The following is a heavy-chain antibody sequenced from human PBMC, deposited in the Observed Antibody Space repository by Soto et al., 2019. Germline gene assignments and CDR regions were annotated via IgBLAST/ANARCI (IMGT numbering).Heavy chain of an antibody. Sequence: QVQLQQWGAGLLKPSETLSLTCAVYGGSVSSSSNYYWSWIRQPPGKGLEWIGEMSHSGVTHFNPSLESRVTISVDTSKNQFSLKSISVTAADTALYYCARVERGTATTVVDAFDIWGPVTMVTVSS. V-gene: IGHV4-34*01. CDR3: ARVERGTATTVVDAFDI. CDR1: GGSVSSSSNYY. CDR2: MSHSGVT. J-gene: IGHJ3*02. D-gene: IGHD1-1*01.